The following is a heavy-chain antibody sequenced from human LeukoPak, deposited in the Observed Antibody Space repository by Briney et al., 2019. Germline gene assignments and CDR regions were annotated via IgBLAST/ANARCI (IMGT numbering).Heavy chain of an antibody. D-gene: IGHD2-2*01. CDR1: GGSISSYY. Sequence: SETLSLTCTVSGGSISSYYWSWIRQPAGKGLEWLGRIYTSGSTNYNPSLKSRVTMSVDTSKNQFSLKLSSVTAADTAVYYCAREVIVVVPAAQGAFDIWGQGTMVTVSS. CDR2: IYTSGST. V-gene: IGHV4-4*07. CDR3: AREVIVVVPAAQGAFDI. J-gene: IGHJ3*02.